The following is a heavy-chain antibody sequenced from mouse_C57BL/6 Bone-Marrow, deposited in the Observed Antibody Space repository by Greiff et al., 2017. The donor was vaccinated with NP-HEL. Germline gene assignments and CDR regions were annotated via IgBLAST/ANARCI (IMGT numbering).Heavy chain of an antibody. CDR1: GYTFTSYW. D-gene: IGHD2-3*01. CDR3: ARHDGYPAWFAY. CDR2: IDPSDSYT. V-gene: IGHV1-69*01. Sequence: VQLQQPGAELVMPGASVKLSCKASGYTFTSYWMHWVKQRPGQGLEWIGEIDPSDSYTNYNQKFKGKSTLTVDKSSSTAYMQLSSLTSEDSAVYYCARHDGYPAWFAYGGQGTLVTVSA. J-gene: IGHJ3*01.